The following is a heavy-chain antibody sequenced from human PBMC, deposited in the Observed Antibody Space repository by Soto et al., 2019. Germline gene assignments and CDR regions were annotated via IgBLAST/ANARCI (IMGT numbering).Heavy chain of an antibody. CDR1: GFTFSSYA. J-gene: IGHJ5*02. V-gene: IGHV3-23*01. CDR3: AKPLAPFMITFGGVIVT. D-gene: IGHD3-16*02. CDR2: ISGSGGCT. Sequence: EVQLLESGGGLVQPGGSLRLSCAASGFTFSSYAMSWVRQAPGKGLECVSAISGSGGCTYYADSVKGRFTISRDNSKNTLYLQMNSLRAEATAVYYCAKPLAPFMITFGGVIVTWGQGTLVTVSS.